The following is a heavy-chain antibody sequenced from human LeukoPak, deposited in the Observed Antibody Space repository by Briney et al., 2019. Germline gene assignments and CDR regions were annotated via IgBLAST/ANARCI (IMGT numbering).Heavy chain of an antibody. CDR2: ISAYNGNT. CDR3: ARGFGMTTVTATWDY. Sequence: ASVKVSCKASGYTFTGYYMHWVRQAPGQGLEWMGWISAYNGNTNYAQKLQGRVTMTTDTSTSTAYMELRSLRSDGTAVYYCARGFGMTTVTATWDYWGQGTLVTVSS. V-gene: IGHV1-18*04. D-gene: IGHD4-17*01. CDR1: GYTFTGYY. J-gene: IGHJ4*02.